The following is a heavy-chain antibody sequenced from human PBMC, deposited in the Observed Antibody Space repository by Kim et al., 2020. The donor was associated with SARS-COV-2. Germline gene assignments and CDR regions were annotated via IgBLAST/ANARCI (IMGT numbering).Heavy chain of an antibody. CDR1: GGSFSGYY. V-gene: IGHV4-34*01. D-gene: IGHD6-19*01. CDR3: ARDGRISGWYV. Sequence: SETLSLTCAVYGGSFSGYYWSWIRQPPGKGLEWIGEINHSGSTNYNPSLKSRVTISVDTSKNQFSLKLSSVTAADTAVYYCARDGRISGWYVWGQGTLVTVSS. J-gene: IGHJ4*02. CDR2: INHSGST.